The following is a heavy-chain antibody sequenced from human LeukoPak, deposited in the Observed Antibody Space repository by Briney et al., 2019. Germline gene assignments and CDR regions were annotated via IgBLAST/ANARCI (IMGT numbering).Heavy chain of an antibody. CDR2: ISAYNGNT. D-gene: IGHD4-17*01. CDR1: GGAFSSYA. CDR3: AREGAGTVTHSHFDY. Sequence: ASVKVSCKVSGGAFSSYAANWVRQAPGQGLEWMGWISAYNGNTNYAQKLQGRVTMTTDTSTSTAYMELRSLRSDDTAVYYCAREGAGTVTHSHFDYWGQGTLVTVSS. V-gene: IGHV1-18*01. J-gene: IGHJ4*02.